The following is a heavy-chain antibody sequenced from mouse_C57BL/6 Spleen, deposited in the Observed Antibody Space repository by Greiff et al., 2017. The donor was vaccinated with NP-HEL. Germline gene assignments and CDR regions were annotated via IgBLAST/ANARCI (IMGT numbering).Heavy chain of an antibody. J-gene: IGHJ1*03. V-gene: IGHV1-9*01. CDR1: GYTFTGYW. CDR3: ERGDSITTVVPYGYFDV. D-gene: IGHD1-1*01. CDR2: ILPGSGST. Sequence: VQLQQSGAELMKPGASVKLSCKATGYTFTGYWIEWVKQRPGHGLEWIGEILPGSGSTNYNEKFKGKATFTADTSSNTAYMQLSSLSTEDAAVYYCERGDSITTVVPYGYFDVWGTGTAVTVSS.